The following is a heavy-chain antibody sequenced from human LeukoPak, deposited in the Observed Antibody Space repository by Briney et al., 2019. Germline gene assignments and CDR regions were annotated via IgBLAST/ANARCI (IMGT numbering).Heavy chain of an antibody. CDR2: ISGSGGST. J-gene: IGHJ6*03. V-gene: IGHV3-23*01. Sequence: PGGSLRLSCAASGFTFSSYAMSWVRQAPGKGLEWVSAISGSGGSTYYADSVKGRFTISRDNSKNTLYLQMNSLRAEDTAVYYCAKNEGDYPSITIFGVVANYYYYYMDVWGKGTTVTVSS. CDR3: AKNEGDYPSITIFGVVANYYYYYMDV. CDR1: GFTFSSYA. D-gene: IGHD3-3*01.